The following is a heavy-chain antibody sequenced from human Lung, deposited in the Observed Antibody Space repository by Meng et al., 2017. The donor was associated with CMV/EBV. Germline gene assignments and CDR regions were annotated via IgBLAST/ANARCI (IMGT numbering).Heavy chain of an antibody. CDR2: IDYSGST. V-gene: IGHV4-30-4*08. CDR1: GGCISSGGYY. CDR3: ARALDTAMATFDY. Sequence: VELQAPRPGLGKPSQPLHPTRTVSGGCISSGGYYWSWIRHPPGKGLEWIGDIDYSGSTYYNPSPKSRLTISVDMSKTQYTLKLSSVTDADTVVDDCARALDTAMATFDYWGQGTLVTVSS. D-gene: IGHD5-18*01. J-gene: IGHJ4*02.